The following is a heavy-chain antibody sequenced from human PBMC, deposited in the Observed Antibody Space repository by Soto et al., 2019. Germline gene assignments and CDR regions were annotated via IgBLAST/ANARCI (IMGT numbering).Heavy chain of an antibody. Sequence: QVQLVQSGAEVKKPGSSVKVSCKASGGTFSSYAISWVRQAPGQGLEWMGGIIPIFGTANYAQKFQGRVTITADESTSTAYMELSSLRSEDTAVYYCARGMGTNFYGDSYGMDVWGQGTTVTVSS. CDR3: ARGMGTNFYGDSYGMDV. CDR1: GGTFSSYA. V-gene: IGHV1-69*01. CDR2: IIPIFGTA. J-gene: IGHJ6*02. D-gene: IGHD4-17*01.